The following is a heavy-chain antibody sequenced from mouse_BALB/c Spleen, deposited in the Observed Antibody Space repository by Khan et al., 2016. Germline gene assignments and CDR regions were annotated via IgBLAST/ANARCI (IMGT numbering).Heavy chain of an antibody. CDR1: GFTFNTNA. J-gene: IGHJ3*01. V-gene: IGHV10S3*01. CDR2: IRSKSNNYAT. D-gene: IGHD2-4*01. CDR3: VRDMITRAY. Sequence: EVQLVETGGGLVQPKGSLKLSCAASGFTFNTNAMNWVRQAPGKGLELVARIRSKSNNYATYYADSVKDRFTISRDDSQSMLYLQMNNLKTEDTAMYYCVRDMITRAYWGQGTLVTVSA.